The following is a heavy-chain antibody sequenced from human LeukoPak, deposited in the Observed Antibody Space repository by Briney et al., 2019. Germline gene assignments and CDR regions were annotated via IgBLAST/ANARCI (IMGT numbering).Heavy chain of an antibody. J-gene: IGHJ4*02. D-gene: IGHD2-15*01. V-gene: IGHV5-51*01. CDR3: ARSGRLGYCSGGSCFRWDY. Sequence: PGESLKISCKVSGYSFTNYWIGWVRQMPGKGLEWMGIIHPDDSDTKYSPSFQGQVTISADKSISTAYLQWSSLKASDTAMYYCARSGRLGYCSGGSCFRWDYWGQGTLVTVSS. CDR1: GYSFTNYW. CDR2: IHPDDSDT.